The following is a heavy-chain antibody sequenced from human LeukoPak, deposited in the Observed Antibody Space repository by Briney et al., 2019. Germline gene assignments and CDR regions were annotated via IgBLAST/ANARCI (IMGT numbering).Heavy chain of an antibody. Sequence: GGSLRLSCAASGFTFSDCYMSWIRQAPGKGLEWVSFISSTGSTIYYADSVKGRFTISRDNAKNSLYLQMNSLRAEDSAVYYCARDLPWDVLGAGYYFDYWGQGTPVTVSS. CDR2: ISSTGSTI. D-gene: IGHD6-19*01. J-gene: IGHJ4*02. CDR3: ARDLPWDVLGAGYYFDY. V-gene: IGHV3-11*01. CDR1: GFTFSDCY.